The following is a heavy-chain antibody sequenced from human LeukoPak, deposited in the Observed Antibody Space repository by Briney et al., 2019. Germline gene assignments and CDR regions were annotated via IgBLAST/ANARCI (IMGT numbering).Heavy chain of an antibody. V-gene: IGHV4-30-2*01. D-gene: IGHD1-26*01. J-gene: IGHJ4*02. CDR1: GGSISSGGYY. Sequence: SETLSLACTVSGGSISSGGYYWSWIRQPPGKGLEWIGYIYHSGSTYYNPSLKSRVTISVDTSKNQFSLKLSSVTAADTAVYYCARQKLVGATVDYWGQGTLVTVSS. CDR2: IYHSGST. CDR3: ARQKLVGATVDY.